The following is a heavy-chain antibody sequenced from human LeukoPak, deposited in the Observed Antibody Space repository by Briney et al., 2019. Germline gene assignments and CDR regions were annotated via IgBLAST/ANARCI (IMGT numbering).Heavy chain of an antibody. V-gene: IGHV4-34*01. Sequence: IGEINHSGSTNYNPSLKSRVTISVDTSKNQFSLKLSSVTAADTAVYYCARGEMATIIFDYWGQGTLVTVSS. CDR2: INHSGST. D-gene: IGHD5-12*01. CDR3: ARGEMATIIFDY. J-gene: IGHJ4*02.